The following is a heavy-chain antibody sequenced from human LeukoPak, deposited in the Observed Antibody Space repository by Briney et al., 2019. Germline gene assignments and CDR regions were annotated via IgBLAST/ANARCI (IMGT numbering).Heavy chain of an antibody. V-gene: IGHV3-30-3*01. CDR2: ISYDGSNK. CDR1: GFTFSSYA. J-gene: IGHJ4*02. Sequence: GGSLRLSCAASGFTFSSYAMHWVRQAPGKGLEWVAVISYDGSNKYYADSVKGRFTISRDNAKNTLYLQMNSLRAEDTAVYYCVRAEMQVGKCTSTNCLFDYWGQGTLVTVSS. CDR3: VRAEMQVGKCTSTNCLFDY. D-gene: IGHD2-2*01.